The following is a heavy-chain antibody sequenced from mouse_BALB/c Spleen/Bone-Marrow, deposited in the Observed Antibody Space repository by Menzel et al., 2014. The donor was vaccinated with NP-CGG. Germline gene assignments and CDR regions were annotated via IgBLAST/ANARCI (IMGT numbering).Heavy chain of an antibody. Sequence: EVKVVESGAELVKPGASVKLSCTASGFNIKDTYIHWVKQRPEQGLEWIGRIDPANADTKYGPKFQGKATITADTSSNTVYLQFISLTSEDTAIYYCVRAARTFDYWGQGTTLTVSS. D-gene: IGHD3-1*01. V-gene: IGHV14-3*02. CDR1: GFNIKDTY. CDR3: VRAARTFDY. J-gene: IGHJ2*01. CDR2: IDPANADT.